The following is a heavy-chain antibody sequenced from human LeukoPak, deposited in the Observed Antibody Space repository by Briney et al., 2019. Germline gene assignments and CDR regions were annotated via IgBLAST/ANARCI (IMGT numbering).Heavy chain of an antibody. J-gene: IGHJ4*02. Sequence: GGSLRLSCAASGFTFSNAWMSWVRQAPWKGLEWVSYISSSSSTIYYADSVKGRFTISRDNAKNSLYLQMNSLRAEDTAVYYCARDLRGSSGWPFDYWGQGTLVTVSS. D-gene: IGHD6-19*01. CDR1: GFTFSNAW. V-gene: IGHV3-48*04. CDR2: ISSSSSTI. CDR3: ARDLRGSSGWPFDY.